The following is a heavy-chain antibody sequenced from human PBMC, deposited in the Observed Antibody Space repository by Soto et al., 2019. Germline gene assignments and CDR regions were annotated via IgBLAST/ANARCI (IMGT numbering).Heavy chain of an antibody. J-gene: IGHJ6*02. Sequence: QVQLVQSGAEVKKPGASVKVSCKASGYTFTSYGISWVRQAPGQGLEWMGWISAYNGNTNYAQKLQGRVTMTTDTSPSTAYMELRSLRSDDTAVYYCARDWGMAGSYYYYYYGMDVWGQGTTVTVSS. D-gene: IGHD6-19*01. CDR1: GYTFTSYG. CDR3: ARDWGMAGSYYYYYYGMDV. V-gene: IGHV1-18*04. CDR2: ISAYNGNT.